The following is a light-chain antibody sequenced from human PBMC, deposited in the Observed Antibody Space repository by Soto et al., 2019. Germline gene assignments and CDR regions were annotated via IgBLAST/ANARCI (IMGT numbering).Light chain of an antibody. Sequence: EIGLTQSPGTLSSSPRERATLSCMANQSVTSGYLAWYQQQPNQAPRLLIYGASYRATGIPDRFSGGGSGTDSTLTISRLEPEDFAVYYCQHYSSSPPAITFGQGTRLEI. CDR1: QSVTSGY. V-gene: IGKV3-20*01. CDR2: GAS. J-gene: IGKJ5*01. CDR3: QHYSSSPPAIT.